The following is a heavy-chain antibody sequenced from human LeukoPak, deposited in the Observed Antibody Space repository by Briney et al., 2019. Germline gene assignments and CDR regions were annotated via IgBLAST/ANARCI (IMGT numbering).Heavy chain of an antibody. Sequence: PSETLSLTCTVSGGSISSGDYFWSWIRQPPGKGLEWIGYIYYSGSTYYNPSLKSRVTISVDTSKNQFSLKLSSVTAADTAVYYCARVGAAVRRDAFDIWGQGTMVTVSS. V-gene: IGHV4-30-4*02. CDR2: IYYSGST. D-gene: IGHD6-13*01. CDR1: GGSISSGDYF. CDR3: ARVGAAVRRDAFDI. J-gene: IGHJ3*02.